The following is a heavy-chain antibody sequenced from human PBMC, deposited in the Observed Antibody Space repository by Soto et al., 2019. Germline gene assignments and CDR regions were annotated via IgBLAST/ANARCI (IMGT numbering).Heavy chain of an antibody. V-gene: IGHV1-69*15. Sequence: QVQLVQSGAEVKKPGSSVKVSCKASGGTFSSYAISWVRQAPGQGLEWMGRIIPIFGTANYAQKFQGRVTITAAEPTSPASMELSSLRSAATAVYYCASHGLHLVDYYSGMHVWGQGTTVTVSS. D-gene: IGHD6-6*01. CDR2: IIPIFGTA. CDR1: GGTFSSYA. J-gene: IGHJ6*02. CDR3: ASHGLHLVDYYSGMHV.